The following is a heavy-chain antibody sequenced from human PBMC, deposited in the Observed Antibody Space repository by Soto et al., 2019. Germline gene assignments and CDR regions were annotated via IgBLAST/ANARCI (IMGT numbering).Heavy chain of an antibody. Sequence: ESGGGLIQPGGSLRLSCAAFGLTVTGKKYVAWVRQAPGKGLEWVSAVYDVDGTYYADSVKGRFTVSRDSSKTIVYLQMNSLRPDDTAIYYCASWLLKEHAYDVWGLGTTVTVSS. CDR3: ASWLLKEHAYDV. J-gene: IGHJ3*01. V-gene: IGHV3-53*01. CDR1: GLTVTGKKY. CDR2: VYDVDGT. D-gene: IGHD3-22*01.